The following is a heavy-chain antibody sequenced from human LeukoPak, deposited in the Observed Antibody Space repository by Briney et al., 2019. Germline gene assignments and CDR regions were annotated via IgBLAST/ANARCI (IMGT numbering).Heavy chain of an antibody. D-gene: IGHD3-22*01. V-gene: IGHV4-34*01. CDR3: ARARRGDYYDSSGYYPPDY. Sequence: PSETLSLTCAVYGGSFSGYYWSWIRQPPGKGLEWIGKLNHIETTNYNPSFNIRVTISVDTSKNQFSLKLSSVTAADTAVYYCARARRGDYYDSSGYYPPDYWGQGTLVTVSS. CDR1: GGSFSGYY. CDR2: LNHIETT. J-gene: IGHJ4*02.